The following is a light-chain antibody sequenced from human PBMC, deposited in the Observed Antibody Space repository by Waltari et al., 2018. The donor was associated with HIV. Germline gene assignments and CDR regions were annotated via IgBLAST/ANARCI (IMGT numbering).Light chain of an antibody. CDR3: QQFDNVPVT. V-gene: IGKV1-33*01. Sequence: DIQMTQAPSSLSASVGDRVTITCQASQDISNFLNWYQQKPGKAPKLLIYDASNLETGVPSRFSGGGSGTEFTFTISSLQPEDIATYYCQQFDNVPVTFGPGTKVDFK. J-gene: IGKJ3*01. CDR2: DAS. CDR1: QDISNF.